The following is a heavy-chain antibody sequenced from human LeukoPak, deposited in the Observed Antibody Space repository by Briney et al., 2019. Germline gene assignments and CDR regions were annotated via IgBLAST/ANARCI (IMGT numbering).Heavy chain of an antibody. D-gene: IGHD1-1*01. V-gene: IGHV4-61*08. CDR3: ARGLSLMARLPYYYSGMDV. CDR2: IYYSGGT. J-gene: IGHJ6*02. Sequence: PSQTLSLTCTVSGGSISSGGYYWSWIRQPPGKGLEWSGYIYYSGGTNYNPSLKSRVTISVDTSKNQFSLKLSSVTAADTAVYYCARGLSLMARLPYYYSGMDVWGQGTTVTVSS. CDR1: GGSISSGGYY.